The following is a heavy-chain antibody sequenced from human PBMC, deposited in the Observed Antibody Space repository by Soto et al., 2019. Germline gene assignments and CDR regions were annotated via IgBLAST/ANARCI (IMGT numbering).Heavy chain of an antibody. CDR2: IIPIFGTA. CDR3: ARDGGRHSGGIDY. CDR1: VGTFSSYS. J-gene: IGHJ4*02. D-gene: IGHD1-26*01. Sequence: QVQLVQYGAEVKKTGSSVKVCCKASVGTFSSYSINWLRQAPGQGLEWMGEIIPIFGTANYAQKFQVRVTTTADESTSTAYMELSSLRSEDTAVYYCARDGGRHSGGIDYWGQGTLVTVSS. V-gene: IGHV1-69*01.